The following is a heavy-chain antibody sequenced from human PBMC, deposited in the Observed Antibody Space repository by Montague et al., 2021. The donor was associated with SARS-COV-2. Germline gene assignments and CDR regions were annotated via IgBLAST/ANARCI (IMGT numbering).Heavy chain of an antibody. CDR3: ARSESPSYSSSPF. CDR2: IYYSGST. D-gene: IGHD6-13*01. CDR1: GGSISSGGYY. J-gene: IGHJ4*02. V-gene: IGHV4-31*03. Sequence: TLSLTCIVSGGSISSGGYYWSWIRQHPGKGLEWIGYIYYSGSTYYNPSLESRLSISLDTSKNHFSLRLSSVTAADTAVYYCARSESPSYSSSPFWGQGTLVTVSS.